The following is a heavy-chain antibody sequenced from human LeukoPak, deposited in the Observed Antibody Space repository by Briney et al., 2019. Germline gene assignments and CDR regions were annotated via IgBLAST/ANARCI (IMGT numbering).Heavy chain of an antibody. J-gene: IGHJ4*02. CDR3: AREIGYQLLSNGN. D-gene: IGHD2-2*01. V-gene: IGHV3-21*01. Sequence: PGGSLRLSCAASGFTFSSYSMNWVRQAPGKGLEWVSSISSISSYIYYADSVKGRFTISRDNAKNSLYLQMNSLRAEDTAVYYCAREIGYQLLSNGNWGQGTLVTVSS. CDR1: GFTFSSYS. CDR2: ISSISSYI.